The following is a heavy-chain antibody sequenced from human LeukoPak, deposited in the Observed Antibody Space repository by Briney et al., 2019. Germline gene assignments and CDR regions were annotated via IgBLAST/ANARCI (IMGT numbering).Heavy chain of an antibody. D-gene: IGHD4-17*01. CDR3: ASGPMTTVTMSGY. CDR1: GYTFTDYY. V-gene: IGHV1-2*02. CDR2: INPNSGGT. Sequence: GASVKVSCKASGYTFTDYYMHWVRQAPGQGLEWMGWINPNSGGTNYAQKFQGRVTMTRDTSISTAYMELSRLRSDDTAVYYCASGPMTTVTMSGYWGQGTLVTVSS. J-gene: IGHJ4*02.